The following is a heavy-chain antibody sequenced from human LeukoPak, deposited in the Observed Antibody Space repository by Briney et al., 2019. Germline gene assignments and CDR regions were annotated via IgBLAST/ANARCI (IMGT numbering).Heavy chain of an antibody. CDR1: GYSISSGYY. D-gene: IGHD5-18*01. Sequence: SETLSLTCTVSGYSISSGYYWGWIRQAPGKGLEWIGSIYNSGSTYYNPSLKSRVTISVDMSKNQFSLKMSSVTAADTAVYYCARDRPTAMVRPSVADYWGHGTLVTVSS. V-gene: IGHV4-38-2*02. J-gene: IGHJ4*01. CDR3: ARDRPTAMVRPSVADY. CDR2: IYNSGST.